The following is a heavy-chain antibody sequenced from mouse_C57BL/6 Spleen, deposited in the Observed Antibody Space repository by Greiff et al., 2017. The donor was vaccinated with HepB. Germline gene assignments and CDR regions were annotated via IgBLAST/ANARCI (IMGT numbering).Heavy chain of an antibody. CDR1: GYTFTSYW. CDR3: ARGRGLRSDY. Sequence: QVQLQQPGAELVKPGASVKLSCKASGYTFTSYWMQWVKQRPGQGLEWIGEIDPSDSYTNYNQKFKGKATLTVDTSSSTAYMQLSRLTSEDSAVYYCARGRGLRSDYWGQGTTLTVSS. J-gene: IGHJ2*01. D-gene: IGHD1-1*01. CDR2: IDPSDSYT. V-gene: IGHV1-50*01.